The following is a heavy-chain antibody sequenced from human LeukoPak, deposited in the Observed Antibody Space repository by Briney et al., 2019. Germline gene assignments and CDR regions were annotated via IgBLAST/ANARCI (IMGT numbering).Heavy chain of an antibody. D-gene: IGHD6-19*01. CDR2: IYYSGST. CDR3: ARGYQSFTDSSAWQN. Sequence: SETLSLTCTVSGGSTSSYHWSWIRQPPGKGLEWIGYIYYSGSTNYNPSLKSRVTISVDTSKNQSSLKLSSVTAADTAVYYCARGYQSFTDSSAWQNWGQGTLVTVSS. V-gene: IGHV4-59*08. J-gene: IGHJ4*02. CDR1: GGSTSSYH.